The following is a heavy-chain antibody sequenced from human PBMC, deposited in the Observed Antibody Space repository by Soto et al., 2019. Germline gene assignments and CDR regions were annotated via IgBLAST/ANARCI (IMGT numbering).Heavy chain of an antibody. D-gene: IGHD5-12*01. Sequence: VHLVQSGVEVKTPGASLKVSCQSSGYTFFTYDISWVRQAPGQGLEWMGWISTYSGDTKYAQKFQGRVTMTTGNPTTSADLALRTMRSDHTGVYYCARHQSPTTSENWFDPWGQGFLPTGSS. CDR3: ARHQSPTTSENWFDP. J-gene: IGHJ5*02. CDR2: ISTYSGDT. CDR1: GYTFFTYD. V-gene: IGHV1-18*01.